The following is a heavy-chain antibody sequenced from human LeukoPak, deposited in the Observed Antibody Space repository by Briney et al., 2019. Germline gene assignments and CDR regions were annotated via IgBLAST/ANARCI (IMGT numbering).Heavy chain of an antibody. CDR2: IIPILNIT. D-gene: IGHD3-22*01. CDR1: GYTFTKYG. CDR3: ARDDDRAREIDY. V-gene: IGHV1-69*04. Sequence: SVKVSCKASGYTFTKYGVTWVRQAPGQGLEWMGRIIPILNITHYAQKFQGRVTIAADKSTSTAYMELSSLRSEDTAMYYCARDDDRAREIDYWGQGTLVTVFS. J-gene: IGHJ4*02.